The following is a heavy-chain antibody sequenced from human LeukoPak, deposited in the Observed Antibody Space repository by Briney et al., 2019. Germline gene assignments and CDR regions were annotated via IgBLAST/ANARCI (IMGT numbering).Heavy chain of an antibody. J-gene: IGHJ3*02. CDR1: GFTFSSYS. CDR2: ISSSSSYI. D-gene: IGHD3-16*01. V-gene: IGHV3-21*01. Sequence: PGGSQRLSCAACGFTFSSYSMNWVRQAAGKGVEWVSSISSSSSYIYYADSVKGRFTISRDNAKNSLYLQMNSLTAEDPAVYYCPSLGVAANDAFDIRGPRTIVTVSS. CDR3: PSLGVAANDAFDI.